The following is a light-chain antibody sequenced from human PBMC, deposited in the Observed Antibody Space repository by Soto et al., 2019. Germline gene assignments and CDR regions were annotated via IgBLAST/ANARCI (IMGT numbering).Light chain of an antibody. CDR1: QSVSTN. CDR2: DAS. Sequence: EIGMPQSPATLSVSPGERATLSCRASQSVSTNLAWYQHKPGQAPRLLIYDASSRATGIADRFSGSGSGTDFTLTISSLQPEDVAAYYCQEYNSAPLTFGGGAKVDI. J-gene: IGKJ4*01. V-gene: IGKV3D-15*01. CDR3: QEYNSAPLT.